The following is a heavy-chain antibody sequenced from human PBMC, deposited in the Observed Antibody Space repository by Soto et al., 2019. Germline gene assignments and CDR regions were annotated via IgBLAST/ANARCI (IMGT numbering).Heavy chain of an antibody. Sequence: GGSLRLSCAASGFTFSSYEMNWVRQAPGKGLEWVSYISSSGSTIYYADSVKGRFTISRDNAKNSLYLQMNSLRAEDTAVYYCARNDYGDYGRDYWGQGILVTVSS. D-gene: IGHD4-17*01. J-gene: IGHJ4*02. CDR1: GFTFSSYE. CDR2: ISSSGSTI. V-gene: IGHV3-48*03. CDR3: ARNDYGDYGRDY.